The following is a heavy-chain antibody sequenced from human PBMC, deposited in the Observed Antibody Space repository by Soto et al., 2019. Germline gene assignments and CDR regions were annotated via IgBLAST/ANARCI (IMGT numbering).Heavy chain of an antibody. Sequence: QGQLLQSGDEVKKPGASVRVSCRASGYDFTSYGISWVRQAPGQGLEWVSWISAYNGKRDTAQKFQGRVTMTLDTSTDTAHMEPGDLTSADTAGYYCARGRMVASIHDAFEIWGQGTMVAVSS. CDR3: ARGRMVASIHDAFEI. CDR1: GYDFTSYG. D-gene: IGHD2-15*01. J-gene: IGHJ3*02. CDR2: ISAYNGKR. V-gene: IGHV1-18*01.